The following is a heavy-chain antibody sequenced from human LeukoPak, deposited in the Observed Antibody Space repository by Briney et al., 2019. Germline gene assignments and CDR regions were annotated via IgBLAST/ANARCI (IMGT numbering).Heavy chain of an antibody. Sequence: GGSLRLSCAASGFTFSNYAMTWVRQAPGKGLEWVSSISGSGGYTHYVDSVKGRFTISRDNSKNILYLQMNSLRAEDTAVYYCAKDHRCTGSSCYSELDYWGQGTLVTVSS. CDR3: AKDHRCTGSSCYSELDY. J-gene: IGHJ4*02. V-gene: IGHV3-23*01. CDR2: ISGSGGYT. D-gene: IGHD2-15*01. CDR1: GFTFSNYA.